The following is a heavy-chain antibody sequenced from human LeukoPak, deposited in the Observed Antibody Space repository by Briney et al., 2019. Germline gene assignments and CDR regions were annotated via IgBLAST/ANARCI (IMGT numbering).Heavy chain of an antibody. CDR1: GYTFTSYY. Sequence: ASVKVYCKASGYTFTSYYIHWVRQAPGQGLEWMGIIIPSGGSTSYAQKFQGRVTMTRDTSTTVYMELSSLRSDDTAVYYCARPYDRGAFDIWGQGTMVTVSS. V-gene: IGHV1-46*01. D-gene: IGHD3-22*01. J-gene: IGHJ3*02. CDR3: ARPYDRGAFDI. CDR2: IIPSGGST.